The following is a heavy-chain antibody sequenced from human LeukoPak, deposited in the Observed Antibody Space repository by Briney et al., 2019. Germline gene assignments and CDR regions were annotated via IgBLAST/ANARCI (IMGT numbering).Heavy chain of an antibody. V-gene: IGHV3-23*01. CDR3: ARDRNFWPGSSGFDY. CDR2: ISGSGVST. D-gene: IGHD3/OR15-3a*01. Sequence: GGSLRLSCAAAGFTFSSYAMSWVRQAPGEGLEWVAAISGSGVSTYYADSVKGRFTISRDNSKNTLYLQMNSLRAEDTAVYYCARDRNFWPGSSGFDYWGQGTLVTVSS. CDR1: GFTFSSYA. J-gene: IGHJ4*02.